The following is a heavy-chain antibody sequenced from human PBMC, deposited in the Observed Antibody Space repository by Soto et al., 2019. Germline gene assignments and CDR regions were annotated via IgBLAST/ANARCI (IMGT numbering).Heavy chain of an antibody. CDR2: IFYSGST. CDR3: ARRWGPTFDF. V-gene: IGHV4-59*01. Sequence: PSETLSLTCTVSGGSISSYYWSWIRQPPGKGLEWIGYIFYSGSTNYNPSLKSRVTISVDTSKNQFSLKLSSVTAADTAVYFCARRWGPTFDFWGQGTLVTVSS. J-gene: IGHJ4*02. CDR1: GGSISSYY. D-gene: IGHD1-26*01.